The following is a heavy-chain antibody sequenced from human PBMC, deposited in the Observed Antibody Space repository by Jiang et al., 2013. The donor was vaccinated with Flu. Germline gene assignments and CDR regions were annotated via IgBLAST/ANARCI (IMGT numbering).Heavy chain of an antibody. D-gene: IGHD1-26*01. CDR3: ARDRIRIVGAISGFDY. Sequence: SGAEVKKPGASVKVSCKASGYTFTSYAMHWVRQAPGQRLEWMGWINAGNGNTKYSQKFQGRVTITRDTSASTAYMELSSLRSEDTAVYYCARDRIRIVGAISGFDYWGQGTLVTVSS. V-gene: IGHV1-3*01. CDR2: INAGNGNT. CDR1: GYTFTSYA. J-gene: IGHJ4*02.